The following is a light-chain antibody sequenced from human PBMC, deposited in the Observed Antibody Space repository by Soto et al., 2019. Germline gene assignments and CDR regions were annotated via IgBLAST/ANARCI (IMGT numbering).Light chain of an antibody. Sequence: QSVLTQPPSVSGAPGQRVTISCTGSSSNIGAGYDVHWYQQLPGTAPKLLIYGNSNRPSGVPDRFSGSKSGTSASLAITGLQGEDEVDYYCQSYDSSLSGSVFGGGTKLTVL. J-gene: IGLJ2*01. V-gene: IGLV1-40*01. CDR1: SSNIGAGYD. CDR2: GNS. CDR3: QSYDSSLSGSV.